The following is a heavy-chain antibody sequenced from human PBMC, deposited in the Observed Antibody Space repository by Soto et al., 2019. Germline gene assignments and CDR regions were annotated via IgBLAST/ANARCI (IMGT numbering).Heavy chain of an antibody. CDR2: INPIFGTA. J-gene: IGHJ4*02. Sequence: QVHVVQSGAEVKKPGSSVKVSCKASGGTFSSYAISWVRQAPGQGVEWMGGINPIFGTANYAQKFQGRVTITADESTSTAYMELSSLRSEDTAVYYCAKPSGYYLVFDYWGQGTLVTVSS. CDR3: AKPSGYYLVFDY. CDR1: GGTFSSYA. D-gene: IGHD3-22*01. V-gene: IGHV1-69*01.